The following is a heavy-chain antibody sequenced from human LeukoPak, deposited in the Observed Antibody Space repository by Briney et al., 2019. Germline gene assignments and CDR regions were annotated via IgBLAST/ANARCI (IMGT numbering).Heavy chain of an antibody. Sequence: ASVKVSCRTSGYTFTSYGISWVRQAPGQGLEWMGWISAYNGNTNYAQKFQGRVTMTTDTSTSTAYMELTSLRSDDTAQYYCARGPQRGYSDYWGQGTLVTVSS. CDR2: ISAYNGNT. V-gene: IGHV1-18*01. CDR3: ARGPQRGYSDY. CDR1: GYTFTSYG. D-gene: IGHD5-18*01. J-gene: IGHJ4*02.